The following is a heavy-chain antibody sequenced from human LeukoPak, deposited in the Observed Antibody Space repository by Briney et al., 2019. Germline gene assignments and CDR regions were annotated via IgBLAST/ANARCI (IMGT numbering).Heavy chain of an antibody. Sequence: PGGSLRLSCAASGFTFSSYWMSWVRQAPGKGLEWVANIKQDGNEKYYVDSVKGRFTISRDNAKNSVYLQMNSLRAEDTAVYYCARELVYYDRSGYHLSDALDIWGQGTLVTVSS. CDR1: GFTFSSYW. D-gene: IGHD3-22*01. J-gene: IGHJ3*02. CDR3: ARELVYYDRSGYHLSDALDI. CDR2: IKQDGNEK. V-gene: IGHV3-7*01.